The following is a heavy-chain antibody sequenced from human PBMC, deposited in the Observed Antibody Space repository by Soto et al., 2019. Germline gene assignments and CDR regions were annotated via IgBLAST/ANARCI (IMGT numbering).Heavy chain of an antibody. CDR3: ARIXMVTYTRRWSAMLYWYYGMDV. Sequence: SETLSLTCTVSGGSVSSGSYYWSWIRQPPGKGLEWIGYIYYSGSTNYNPSLKSRGTISVDTSKNQFSLKLSSVTAADTAVYYCARIXMVTYTRRWSAMLYWYYGMDVWGQGTTVTVSS. J-gene: IGHJ6*02. CDR1: GGSVSSGSYY. D-gene: IGHD5-18*01. CDR2: IYYSGST. V-gene: IGHV4-61*01.